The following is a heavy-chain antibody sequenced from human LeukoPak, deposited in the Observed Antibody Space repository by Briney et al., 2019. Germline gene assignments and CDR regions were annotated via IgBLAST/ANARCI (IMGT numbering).Heavy chain of an antibody. CDR2: IDPSDSYT. J-gene: IGHJ4*02. V-gene: IGHV5-10-1*01. CDR1: GYSFTSYW. D-gene: IGHD2-2*01. Sequence: GESLRIPCKGSGYSFTSYWISWVRQMPGKGLEWMGRIDPSDSYTSNSPSFQGHVTISADKSISTANLQWSSLKASDTATNYCARQAAVVPDAHIDYWGQGTLVTVSS. CDR3: ARQAAVVPDAHIDY.